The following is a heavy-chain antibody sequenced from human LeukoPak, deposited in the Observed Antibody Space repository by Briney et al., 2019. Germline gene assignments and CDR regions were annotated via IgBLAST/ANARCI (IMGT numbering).Heavy chain of an antibody. CDR3: ARTRAYYYDSSGYPVNAFDI. J-gene: IGHJ3*02. Sequence: ASVKVSCKASGYTFTSYGISWVRQAPGQGLEWMGWISAYNGNTNYAQKLQGRVTMTTDTSTSTAYMELRSLRSDDTAAYYCARTRAYYYDSSGYPVNAFDIWGQGTMVTVSS. CDR1: GYTFTSYG. CDR2: ISAYNGNT. D-gene: IGHD3-22*01. V-gene: IGHV1-18*01.